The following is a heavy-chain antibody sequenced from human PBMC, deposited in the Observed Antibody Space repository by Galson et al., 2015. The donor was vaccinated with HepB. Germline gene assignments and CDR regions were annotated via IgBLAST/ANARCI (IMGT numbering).Heavy chain of an antibody. CDR3: ARGSSGWSFPDY. J-gene: IGHJ4*02. D-gene: IGHD6-19*01. CDR1: GFTFSSYW. V-gene: IGHV3-7*04. Sequence: SLRLSCAASGFTFSSYWMNWVRQAPGKGLEWVANINQHGSEIYYVDSVKGRFTISRDNANNSLYLQMSSLSPEDMAVYYCARGSSGWSFPDYWGQGILVTVSS. CDR2: INQHGSEI.